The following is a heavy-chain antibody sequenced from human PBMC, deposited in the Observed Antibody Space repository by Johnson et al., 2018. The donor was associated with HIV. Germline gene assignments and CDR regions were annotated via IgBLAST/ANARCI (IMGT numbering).Heavy chain of an antibody. CDR3: ARTRQGAFDI. CDR2: IYSGGGT. J-gene: IGHJ3*02. Sequence: VQLVESWGGLVQPGGSLRLSCAASGFTVSSNYMSWVRQAPGKGLEWVSVIYSGGGTYYEDSVKGRFTISRDNSKNTLYLQMNSLRPQDTAVYYCARTRQGAFDIWGQGTMVTVSS. CDR1: GFTVSSNY. V-gene: IGHV3-66*02.